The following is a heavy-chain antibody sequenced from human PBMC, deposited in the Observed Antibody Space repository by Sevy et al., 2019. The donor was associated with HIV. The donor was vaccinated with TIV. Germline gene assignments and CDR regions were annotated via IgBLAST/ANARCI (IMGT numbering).Heavy chain of an antibody. D-gene: IGHD1-26*01. CDR1: GFTFSSYW. CDR2: IKQDGSEK. CDR3: ARDTGVGAYDY. Sequence: GGSLRLSCAASGFTFSSYWMSWVRQAPGKGLEWVANIKQDGSEKYYVDSVKGRFTISRDNAKNSLYLQMNSLRAEDTGVYYCARDTGVGAYDYWGQGTLVTVSS. V-gene: IGHV3-7*01. J-gene: IGHJ4*02.